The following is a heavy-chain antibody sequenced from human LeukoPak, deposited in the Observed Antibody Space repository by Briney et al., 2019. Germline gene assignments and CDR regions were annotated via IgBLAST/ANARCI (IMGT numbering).Heavy chain of an antibody. CDR2: INPNSGVT. V-gene: IGHV1-2*06. CDR1: GYTFTDYY. CDR3: ARGPPNWGFDM. D-gene: IGHD7-27*01. Sequence: ASVKVSCKTSGYTFTDYYIHWVRQAPGQGLEWVGRINPNSGVTHFAQKFQGRVTMTRDTSIGAAYLELSSLRSEDTAVYYCARGPPNWGFDMWGQGTMVTVSS. J-gene: IGHJ3*02.